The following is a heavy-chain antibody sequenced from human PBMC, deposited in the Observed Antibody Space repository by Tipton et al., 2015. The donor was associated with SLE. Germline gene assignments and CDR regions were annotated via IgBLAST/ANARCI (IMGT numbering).Heavy chain of an antibody. CDR3: ARVKEKSSSWAFDV. CDR1: GGTFSNYG. CDR2: IIPIFGAA. V-gene: IGHV1-69*01. Sequence: QVQLVQSGAEVKKPGSSVKVSCKASGGTFSNYGIIWVRQAPGQGLEWMGGIIPIFGAANYAQKFQGRVTITTDESTSTAYMELSSLRSEDTAVYYCARVKEKSSSWAFDVWGRGTMVTVSS. D-gene: IGHD6-13*01. J-gene: IGHJ3*01.